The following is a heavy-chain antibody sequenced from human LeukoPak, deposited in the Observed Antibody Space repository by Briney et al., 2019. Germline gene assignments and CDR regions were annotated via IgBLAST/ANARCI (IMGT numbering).Heavy chain of an antibody. Sequence: GTSVKVSCKASGFTFTSSAVQWVRQARGQRLEWIGWIVVGSGNTNYAQKFQERVTITRDMSTSTAYMELSSLRSEDTAVFYCAREEVIAAAGPTLDYWGQGALVTVSS. J-gene: IGHJ4*02. CDR2: IVVGSGNT. D-gene: IGHD6-13*01. CDR1: GFTFTSSA. V-gene: IGHV1-58*01. CDR3: AREEVIAAAGPTLDY.